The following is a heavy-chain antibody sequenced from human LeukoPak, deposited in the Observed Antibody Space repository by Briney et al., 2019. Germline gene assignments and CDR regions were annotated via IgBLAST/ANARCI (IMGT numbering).Heavy chain of an antibody. V-gene: IGHV1-18*01. D-gene: IGHD4-17*01. CDR3: ANLFVGDYGVDDGDAFDI. Sequence: VASVKVSCKASGYTFTSYGISWVRQAPGQGLEWMGWISAYNGNTNYAQKLQGRVTMTTGTSTSTAYMELRSLRSDDTAVYYCANLFVGDYGVDDGDAFDIWGQGTMVTVSS. CDR2: ISAYNGNT. CDR1: GYTFTSYG. J-gene: IGHJ3*02.